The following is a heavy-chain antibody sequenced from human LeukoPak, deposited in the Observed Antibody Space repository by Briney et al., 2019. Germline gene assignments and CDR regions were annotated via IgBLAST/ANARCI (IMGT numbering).Heavy chain of an antibody. CDR2: IYYSGST. CDR3: ARGQTYDSSGYYWYY. V-gene: IGHV4-59*01. J-gene: IGHJ4*02. D-gene: IGHD3-22*01. CDR1: GGSISSYY. Sequence: PSETLSLTCTVSGGSISSYYWSWIRQPPGKGLGWIGYIYYSGSTNYNPSLKSRVTISVDTSKNQFSLKLSSVTAADTAVYYCARGQTYDSSGYYWYYWGQGTLVTVSS.